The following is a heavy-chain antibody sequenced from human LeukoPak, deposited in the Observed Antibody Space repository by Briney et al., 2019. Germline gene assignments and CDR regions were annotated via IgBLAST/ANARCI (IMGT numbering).Heavy chain of an antibody. Sequence: KSSETLSLTCAVSGGSISSYYWSWIRQPPGKGLEWIGYIYYSGSTNYNPSLKSRITISVDTSKNQFSLKLSSVTAADTAVYYCARLRGNYFPDYWGQGTLVTVSS. CDR1: GGSISSYY. CDR3: ARLRGNYFPDY. D-gene: IGHD4-11*01. V-gene: IGHV4-59*01. J-gene: IGHJ4*02. CDR2: IYYSGST.